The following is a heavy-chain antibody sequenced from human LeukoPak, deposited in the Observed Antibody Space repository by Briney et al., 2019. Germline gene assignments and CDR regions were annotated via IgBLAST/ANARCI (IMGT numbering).Heavy chain of an antibody. CDR1: GLAFSSFA. CDR3: AKMKGQRVYDHCMDV. J-gene: IGHJ6*03. CDR2: MTGSGGRS. V-gene: IGHV3-23*01. Sequence: RGSLRLSCAASGLAFSSFAMSWVRQVPGKGLEWVSAMTGSGGRSYYADSVRGRFTISRDNSKNTLYLQMNSLRADDAAVYYCAKMKGQRVYDHCMDVWGKGTTVTVSS.